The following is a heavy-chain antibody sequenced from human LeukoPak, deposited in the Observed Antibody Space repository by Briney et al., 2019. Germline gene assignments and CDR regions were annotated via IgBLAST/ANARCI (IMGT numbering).Heavy chain of an antibody. CDR2: IYYSGSI. CDR1: GYSISSSNW. V-gene: IGHV4-28*03. CDR3: ARDWLVAAAGLDY. Sequence: WETLSLTCAVSGYSISSSNWWGCIRQPPGKGLEWIGYIYYSGSIYYDPSLKSRVTMSVDTSKNQFSLKLSSVTAVDTAVYYCARDWLVAAAGLDYWGQGTLVTVSS. D-gene: IGHD6-13*01. J-gene: IGHJ4*02.